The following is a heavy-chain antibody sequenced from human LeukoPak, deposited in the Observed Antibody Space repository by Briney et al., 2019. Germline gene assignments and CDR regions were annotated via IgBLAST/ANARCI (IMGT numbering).Heavy chain of an antibody. CDR2: INPETGAT. V-gene: IGHV1-2*02. CDR1: GGTFSNYT. J-gene: IGHJ3*02. Sequence: ASVKVSCKASGGTFSNYTFNWVRQAPGQGLEWMGWINPETGATSYVQKFQGRVTMARDTSITTVYLELSRLRQDDTAFYYCARELKAFDIWGQGTMVSVSS. CDR3: ARELKAFDI.